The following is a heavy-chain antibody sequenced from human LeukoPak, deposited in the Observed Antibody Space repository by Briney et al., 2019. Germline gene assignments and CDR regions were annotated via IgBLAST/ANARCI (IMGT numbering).Heavy chain of an antibody. CDR1: GGTFSSYT. D-gene: IGHD3-3*01. Sequence: GASVKVSFKASGGTFSSYTISWVRQAPGQGLEWMGRIIPILGIANYAQKFQGRVTITADKSTSTAYMELSSLRSEDTAVHYCARGGYYDSTYWGQGTLVTVSS. CDR2: IIPILGIA. CDR3: ARGGYYDSTY. V-gene: IGHV1-69*02. J-gene: IGHJ4*02.